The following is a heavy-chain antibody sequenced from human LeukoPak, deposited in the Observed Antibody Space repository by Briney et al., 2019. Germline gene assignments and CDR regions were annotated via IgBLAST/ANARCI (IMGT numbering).Heavy chain of an antibody. J-gene: IGHJ4*02. D-gene: IGHD5-12*01. CDR1: GGSISSYY. CDR2: IYTSGST. Sequence: PSETLSLTCTVSGGSISSYYWSWIRQPAGKGLEWIGRIYTSGSTNYNPSLKSRVTMSVDTSKNQFSLQLNSVTPEDTAVYYCARVTFYSGYDQFDYWGQGTLVTVSS. V-gene: IGHV4-4*07. CDR3: ARVTFYSGYDQFDY.